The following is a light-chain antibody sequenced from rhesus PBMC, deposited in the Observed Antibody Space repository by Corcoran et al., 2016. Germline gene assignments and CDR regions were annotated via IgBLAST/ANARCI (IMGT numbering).Light chain of an antibody. CDR3: QHYYSTPLT. Sequence: DIQMTQSPSSLSASVGDRVTITCRASQGITNDLAWYQQKPGETPKLLIYEASSLQSGIPSRFSGSGSGTDFTLTISSLQSEDFATYYCQHYYSTPLTFVGGTKVEIK. CDR2: EAS. CDR1: QGITND. J-gene: IGKJ4*01. V-gene: IGKV1-25*01.